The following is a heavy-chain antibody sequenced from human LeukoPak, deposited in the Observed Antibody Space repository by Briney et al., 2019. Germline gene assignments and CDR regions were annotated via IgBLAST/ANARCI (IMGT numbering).Heavy chain of an antibody. CDR2: IRSAVETT. J-gene: IGHJ4*02. V-gene: IGHV3-23*01. CDR3: AKHFCTGLDCSLFDS. CDR1: GFTFSSYS. D-gene: IGHD3/OR15-3a*01. Sequence: GGSLRLSCAASGFTFSSYSMNWVRQAPGKGLEWISGIRSAVETTHYADSVKGRFIISRDNSKNALSLQLNNLRPEDTALYYCAKHFCTGLDCSLFDSWGQGTLVTVSS.